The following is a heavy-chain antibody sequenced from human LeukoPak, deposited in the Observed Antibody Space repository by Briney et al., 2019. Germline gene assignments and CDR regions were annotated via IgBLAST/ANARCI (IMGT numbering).Heavy chain of an antibody. CDR1: GFSFSNYA. CDR3: AKDFEFKWQQPSDH. D-gene: IGHD1/OR15-1a*01. Sequence: GGSLRLSCAVSGFSFSNYAMSWVRQFPGKGLEWVSGISGTGGNTYYADSVKGRFTISRDNSKNMLCLQMNTLTAEDTAIYFCAKDFEFKWQQPSDHWGQGTLVTVSS. J-gene: IGHJ4*02. CDR2: ISGTGGNT. V-gene: IGHV3-23*01.